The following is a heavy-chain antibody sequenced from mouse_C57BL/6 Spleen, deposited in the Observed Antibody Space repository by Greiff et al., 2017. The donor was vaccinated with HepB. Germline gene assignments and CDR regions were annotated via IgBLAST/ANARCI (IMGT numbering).Heavy chain of an antibody. CDR2: ISGGGGNT. CDR3: ARPPDYYSNYWYFDV. D-gene: IGHD2-5*01. J-gene: IGHJ1*03. CDR1: GFTFSSYT. V-gene: IGHV5-9*01. Sequence: EVQLVESGGGLVKPGGSLKLSCAASGFTFSSYTMSWVRQTPEKRLEWVATISGGGGNTYYPDSVKGRFTISRDNAKNTLYLQMSSLRSEDTALYYCARPPDYYSNYWYFDVWGTGTTVTVSS.